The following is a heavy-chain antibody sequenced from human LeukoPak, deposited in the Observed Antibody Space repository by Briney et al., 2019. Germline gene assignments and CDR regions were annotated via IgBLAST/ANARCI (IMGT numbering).Heavy chain of an antibody. CDR3: ARVHSITMVRGLISGFDP. D-gene: IGHD3-10*01. Sequence: PSETLSLTCAVYGGSFSGYYWSWIRQPPGKGLEWIGEINHSGSTNYNPSLKSRVTISVDTSKNQFSLKLSSVTAADTAVYYCARVHSITMVRGLISGFDPWGQGTLVTVSS. V-gene: IGHV4-34*01. J-gene: IGHJ5*02. CDR2: INHSGST. CDR1: GGSFSGYY.